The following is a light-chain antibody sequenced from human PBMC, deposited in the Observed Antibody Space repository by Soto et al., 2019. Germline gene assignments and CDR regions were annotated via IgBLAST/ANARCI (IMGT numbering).Light chain of an antibody. CDR3: QQYENYYT. CDR1: QTINNR. Sequence: DIQMTQSPSTLSASVGDRVTITCRASQTINNRLAWYQLKPGKAPNLLIYQASTLEPGAPSSFSGGGSGTEFTLTISSLQPDDFATYSCQQYENYYTFGQGTKVDI. J-gene: IGKJ1*01. V-gene: IGKV1-5*03. CDR2: QAS.